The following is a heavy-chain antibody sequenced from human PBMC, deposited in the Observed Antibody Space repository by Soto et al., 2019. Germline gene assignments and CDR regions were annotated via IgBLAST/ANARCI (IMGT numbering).Heavy chain of an antibody. V-gene: IGHV1-18*04. CDR2: INPANGNR. D-gene: IGHD3-22*01. CDR3: ERDRLRGYDHSGLYA. Sequence: QVQLVQSGSQLRKPGTSVKVLCEASGYSFQYYGIHWVRQAPGQGLQWMGWINPANGNRNYAQKFEDRITXTXXXSXXSMSGEGRRLTFCDTAIYYCERDRLRGYDHSGLYAWGQGTLVTVSP. J-gene: IGHJ4*02. CDR1: GYSFQYYG.